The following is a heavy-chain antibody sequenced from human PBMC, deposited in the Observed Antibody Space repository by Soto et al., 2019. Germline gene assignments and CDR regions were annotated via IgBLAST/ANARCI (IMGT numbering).Heavy chain of an antibody. D-gene: IGHD5-18*01. CDR2: INPNSGDT. CDR1: GYAFTGYY. V-gene: IGHV1-2*02. Sequence: ASVKVSCKSSGYAFTGYYIHWVRQAPGQGLEWMGWINPNSGDTNYAQKFQGRVTMTRDTSSSTAYMELSSLRSDDTAVYYCATRYSYVHFWGQGTLVTVSS. J-gene: IGHJ4*02. CDR3: ATRYSYVHF.